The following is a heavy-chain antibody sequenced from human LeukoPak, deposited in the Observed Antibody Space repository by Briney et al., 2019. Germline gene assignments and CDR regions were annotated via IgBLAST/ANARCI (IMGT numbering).Heavy chain of an antibody. CDR1: GFTFSSYS. D-gene: IGHD3-22*01. Sequence: GGSLRLSCAASGFTFSSYSMNWVRQAPGKGLEWVSSISSSSSYIYYADSVKGRFTISRDNAKNSLYLQMNSLRAEDTAVYYCAKAPRGNYYDSSGYYSVDYWGQGTLVTVSS. J-gene: IGHJ4*02. CDR2: ISSSSSYI. CDR3: AKAPRGNYYDSSGYYSVDY. V-gene: IGHV3-21*04.